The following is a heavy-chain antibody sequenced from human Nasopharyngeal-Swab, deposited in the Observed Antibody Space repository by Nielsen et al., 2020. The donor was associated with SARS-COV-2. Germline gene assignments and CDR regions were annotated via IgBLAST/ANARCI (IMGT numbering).Heavy chain of an antibody. Sequence: SETLSLTCTVSGGSISSYYWSWIRQPPGKGLEWIGYIYYSGSTNYNPSLKSRVTISVDTSKNQFSLKLSSVTAADTAVYYCARDMTGGTYFDYWGQGTLVTVSS. CDR2: IYYSGST. CDR3: ARDMTGGTYFDY. V-gene: IGHV4-59*01. D-gene: IGHD1-26*01. CDR1: GGSISSYY. J-gene: IGHJ4*02.